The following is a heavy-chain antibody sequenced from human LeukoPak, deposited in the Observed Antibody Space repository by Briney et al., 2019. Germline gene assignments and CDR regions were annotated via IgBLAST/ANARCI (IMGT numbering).Heavy chain of an antibody. CDR3: VRHNYDFDFDS. Sequence: ASVKVSCKASGYTFSDYYIHWVRQAPGKGLEWMGWISPKSGGTNYAQNFQGRVTMTRDTSINTAYMELSRLRPDDTAVYYCVRHNYDFDFDSWGQGALVTVSS. CDR2: ISPKSGGT. J-gene: IGHJ4*02. V-gene: IGHV1-2*02. D-gene: IGHD3-3*01. CDR1: GYTFSDYY.